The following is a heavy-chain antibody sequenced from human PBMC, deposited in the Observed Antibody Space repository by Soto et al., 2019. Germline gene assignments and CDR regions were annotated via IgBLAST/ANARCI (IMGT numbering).Heavy chain of an antibody. J-gene: IGHJ4*02. Sequence: GGSLRLSCAASGFTFSSYSRNWVRQAPGKGLEWVSSISSSSSYIYYADSVKGRFTISRDNAKNSLYLQMNSLRAEDTAVYYCARLAVAGTFDYWGQGTLVTVSS. V-gene: IGHV3-21*01. D-gene: IGHD6-19*01. CDR1: GFTFSSYS. CDR2: ISSSSSYI. CDR3: ARLAVAGTFDY.